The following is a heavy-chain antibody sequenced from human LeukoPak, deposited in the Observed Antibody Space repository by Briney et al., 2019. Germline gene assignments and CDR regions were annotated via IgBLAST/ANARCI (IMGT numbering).Heavy chain of an antibody. CDR3: ARGDPKVYYYYYYMDV. Sequence: PGGSLRLSCAASGFTFSSYEMNWVRQAPGKGLEWVSYISSSGSTIYYADSVKGRFTISRDNAKNSLYLQMNSLRAEDTAVYYCARGDPKVYYYYYYMDVWGKGTTVTVSS. V-gene: IGHV3-48*03. CDR2: ISSSGSTI. J-gene: IGHJ6*03. CDR1: GFTFSSYE.